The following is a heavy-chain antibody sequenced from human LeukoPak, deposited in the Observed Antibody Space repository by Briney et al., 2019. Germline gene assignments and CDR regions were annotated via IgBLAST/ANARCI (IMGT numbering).Heavy chain of an antibody. CDR3: AKDAGPQQLVFFDS. CDR2: ISGSGANI. Sequence: GGSLRLSCAATGFTFSNFGMAWVRQAPGQGLEWVSTISGSGANIHQADSVKGRFTISRDNSRSTVYLQMNSLRAEDTAVYYCAKDAGPQQLVFFDSWGQGTLVTVSS. CDR1: GFTFSNFG. D-gene: IGHD6-6*01. V-gene: IGHV3-23*01. J-gene: IGHJ4*02.